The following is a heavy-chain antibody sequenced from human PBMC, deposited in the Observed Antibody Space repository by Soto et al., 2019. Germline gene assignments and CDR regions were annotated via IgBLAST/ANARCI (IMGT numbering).Heavy chain of an antibody. CDR3: GKEVPGDHFYYFDY. J-gene: IGHJ4*02. Sequence: GSLRLSCAASGFTFSNYALGWVRQAPGRGLEWVSAITAGGNTYYTDSVKGRFTISRDNSKNTLYLQMNSLRAEDTAVYYCGKEVPGDHFYYFDYWGQGTLVTVSS. V-gene: IGHV3-23*01. D-gene: IGHD4-17*01. CDR1: GFTFSNYA. CDR2: ITAGGNT.